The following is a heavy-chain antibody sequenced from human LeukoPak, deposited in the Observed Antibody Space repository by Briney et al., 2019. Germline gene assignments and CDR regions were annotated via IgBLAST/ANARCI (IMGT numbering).Heavy chain of an antibody. CDR2: INSDGSST. V-gene: IGHV3-74*01. CDR1: GFTFSSYW. J-gene: IGHJ5*02. D-gene: IGHD3-10*01. CDR3: ASGFYYYGSGSYYFNWFDP. Sequence: GGSLRLSCAASGFTFSSYWMHWVRQAPGKGLVWVSRINSDGSSTSYADSVKGRFTISRDNAKNTLYLQMNSLRAEDTAVYYCASGFYYYGSGSYYFNWFDPWGQGTLVTVSS.